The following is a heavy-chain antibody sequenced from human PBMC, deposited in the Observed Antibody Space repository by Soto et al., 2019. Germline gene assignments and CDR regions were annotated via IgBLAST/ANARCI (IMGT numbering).Heavy chain of an antibody. Sequence: PGGSLRLSCAASGFTFSSYEMTWVRQAPGKGLEWVSYISGLGTTIYYADSVKGRFTISRDNAKNSLYLQMNSLRGEDTAVYYCARDRSFYFDYWGRGTSVTVSS. CDR3: ARDRSFYFDY. J-gene: IGHJ4*02. CDR1: GFTFSSYE. V-gene: IGHV3-48*03. CDR2: ISGLGTTI.